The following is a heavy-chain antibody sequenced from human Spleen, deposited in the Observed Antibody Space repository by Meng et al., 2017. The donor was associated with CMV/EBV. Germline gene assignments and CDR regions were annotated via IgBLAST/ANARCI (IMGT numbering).Heavy chain of an antibody. CDR1: GYIFSSFG. D-gene: IGHD2-8*01. Sequence: ASVKVSCKASGYIFSSFGISWVRQAPGQGLEWMGWVSGYNDNTNYAQNFQGRVTMTTDTSTSTAYMELRSLRSDDSAVYYCARDFYRINGVWSDCFDPWGQGTLVTVSS. J-gene: IGHJ5*02. V-gene: IGHV1-18*01. CDR3: ARDFYRINGVWSDCFDP. CDR2: VSGYNDNT.